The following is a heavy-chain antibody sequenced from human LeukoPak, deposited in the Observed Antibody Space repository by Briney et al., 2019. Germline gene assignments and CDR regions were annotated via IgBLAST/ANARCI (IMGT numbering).Heavy chain of an antibody. CDR2: IIPILGIA. Sequence: GASVSVSCKASGYTFTRYGISWVRQAPGQGRKWMGRIIPILGIANYAQKFQGRVTITADKSTSTAYRQLCGETSEDTAVYYCARVRTDLSFDLWGRGTLVTVSS. V-gene: IGHV1-69*04. CDR1: GYTFTRYG. CDR3: ARVRTDLSFDL. D-gene: IGHD1-14*01. J-gene: IGHJ2*01.